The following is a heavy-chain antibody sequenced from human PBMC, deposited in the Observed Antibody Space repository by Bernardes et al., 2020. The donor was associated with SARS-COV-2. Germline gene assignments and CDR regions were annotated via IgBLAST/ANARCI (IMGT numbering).Heavy chain of an antibody. CDR3: ATGAELYYDILTGYVY. D-gene: IGHD3-9*01. CDR1: GYTLTELS. Sequence: ASVKVSCKVSGYTLTELSMHWVRQAPGKGLEWMGGFDPEDGETIYAQKFQGRVTMTEDTSTDTAYMELSSLRSEDTAVYYCATGAELYYDILTGYVYWGQGTLVTVSS. V-gene: IGHV1-24*01. J-gene: IGHJ4*02. CDR2: FDPEDGET.